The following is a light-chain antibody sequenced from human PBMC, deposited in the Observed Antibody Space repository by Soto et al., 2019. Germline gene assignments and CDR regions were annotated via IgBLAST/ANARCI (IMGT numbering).Light chain of an antibody. J-gene: IGLJ1*01. CDR1: NIESKS. CDR2: VDS. CDR3: QVWDTISDHYV. V-gene: IGLV3-21*02. Sequence: SYHLTQPPSVSVAPGQTARITCGGNNIESKSVHWYQQRPGQAPVLVIYVDSDRPSGIPDRFSASTSGNTAALTISRVEAGDEADYYCQVWDTISDHYVFGSGTKVTVL.